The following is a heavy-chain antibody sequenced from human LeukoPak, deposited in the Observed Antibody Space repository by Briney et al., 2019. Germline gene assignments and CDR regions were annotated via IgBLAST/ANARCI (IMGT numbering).Heavy chain of an antibody. D-gene: IGHD5-18*01. J-gene: IGHJ5*02. CDR3: AKGAGGFSYFNWFDP. V-gene: IGHV4-39*07. CDR2: IYYSGTT. Sequence: SETLSLTCTVSGGSISSSPYYWGWIRQPPGKGLEWIGSIYYSGTTHYNPSLESRVTISVDTSKNQFSLKLASVTAADTAIYYCAKGAGGFSYFNWFDPWGQGTLVTVSS. CDR1: GGSISSSPYY.